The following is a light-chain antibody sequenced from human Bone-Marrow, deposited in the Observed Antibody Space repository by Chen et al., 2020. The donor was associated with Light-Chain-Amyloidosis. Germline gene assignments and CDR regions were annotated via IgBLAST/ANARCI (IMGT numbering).Light chain of an antibody. V-gene: IGLV3-25*03. CDR2: RDT. CDR1: DLPTKY. Sequence: SYELPQPPSVSVSPGQTARIPCSGDDLPTKYAYWYQQKPGQAPVLVIHRDTERPSGISERFSGSSSGTTATLTISGVQAEDEDDYHCQSADSSGTYEVIFGGGTKLTVL. CDR3: QSADSSGTYEVI. J-gene: IGLJ2*01.